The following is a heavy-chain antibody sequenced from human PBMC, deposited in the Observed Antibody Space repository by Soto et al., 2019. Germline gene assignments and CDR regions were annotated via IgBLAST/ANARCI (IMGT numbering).Heavy chain of an antibody. V-gene: IGHV3-30*18. Sequence: PGGSLRLSCAASGFTFSSYGMHWVRQAPGKGLEWVAVISYDGSNKYYADSVKGRFTISRDNSKNTLYLQMNSLRAEDTAVYYCAKGGLVLRFLEWLSSFDYWGQGTLVTVSS. D-gene: IGHD3-3*01. CDR2: ISYDGSNK. CDR3: AKGGLVLRFLEWLSSFDY. CDR1: GFTFSSYG. J-gene: IGHJ4*02.